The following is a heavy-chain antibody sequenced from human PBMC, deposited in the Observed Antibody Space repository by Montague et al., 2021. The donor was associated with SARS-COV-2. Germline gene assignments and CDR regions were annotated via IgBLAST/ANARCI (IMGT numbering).Heavy chain of an antibody. CDR1: GGSISSYY. CDR3: ARQNPCGGLHP. V-gene: IGHV4-59*08. Sequence: SETLSLTCTVSGGSISSYYWSWIRQPPGKGLEWIGYIYYSGSTNYNPSLKSRVTISVDTSKNQFSLKLSSVTAADTAVYYCARQNPCGGLHPWGQGTLVTVSS. CDR2: IYYSGST. J-gene: IGHJ5*02. D-gene: IGHD2-21*01.